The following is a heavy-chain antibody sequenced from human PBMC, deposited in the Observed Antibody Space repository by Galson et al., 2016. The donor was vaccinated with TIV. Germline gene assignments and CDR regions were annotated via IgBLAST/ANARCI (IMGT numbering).Heavy chain of an antibody. V-gene: IGHV1-8*02. J-gene: IGHJ4*02. CDR3: ARSGDYGDY. Sequence: SVKVSCKASRDTFNGYHIHWVRQATGQGLEWMGWMNPNSGNTGYAQKFRGRVTMTRNTSVRTAYMELSSLRSEDTAVYYCARSGDYGDYWGQGTLVTVSS. CDR2: MNPNSGNT. D-gene: IGHD4-17*01. CDR1: RDTFNGYH.